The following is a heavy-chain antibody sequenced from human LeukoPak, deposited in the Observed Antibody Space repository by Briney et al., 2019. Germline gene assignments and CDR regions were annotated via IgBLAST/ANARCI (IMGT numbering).Heavy chain of an antibody. CDR1: GASISRSSYY. V-gene: IGHV4-39*01. J-gene: IGHJ5*02. Sequence: KPSETLSLTCTVSGASISRSSYYWGWIRQPPGKGLEWIGSIYYSGSTYYNPSLKSRVAISVDTSKNQFSLKVSSVSAADTAPYYCARHLVTDVVVVPAAYWFDPWGQGTLVTVSS. CDR3: ARHLVTDVVVVPAAYWFDP. CDR2: IYYSGST. D-gene: IGHD2-2*01.